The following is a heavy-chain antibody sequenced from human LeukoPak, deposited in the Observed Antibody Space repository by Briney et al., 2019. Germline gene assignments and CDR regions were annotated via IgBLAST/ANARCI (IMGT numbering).Heavy chain of an antibody. J-gene: IGHJ4*02. D-gene: IGHD6-19*01. CDR2: INTNTGNP. Sequence: ASVKVSCKASGYTFTSYAMHWVRQAPGQGLEWMGWINTNTGNPTYAQGFTGRFVFSLDTSVSTAYLQISSLKAEDTAVYYCARSIAVAGSINFDYWGQGTLVTVSS. V-gene: IGHV7-4-1*02. CDR1: GYTFTSYA. CDR3: ARSIAVAGSINFDY.